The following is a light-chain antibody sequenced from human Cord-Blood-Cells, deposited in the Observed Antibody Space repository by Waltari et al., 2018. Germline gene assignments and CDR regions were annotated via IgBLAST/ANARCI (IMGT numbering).Light chain of an antibody. CDR2: DVS. V-gene: IGLV2-14*01. CDR1: SSDXGGXXX. Sequence: QSALTQPASVSGSPGQSITISCTGTSSDXGGXXXVSWNQQHPGKAPKLMIYDVSKRPSGVSNRFSGSKSGNTASLTISGLQAEDEADYYCSSYTSSSRVFGGGTKLTVL. J-gene: IGLJ3*02. CDR3: SSYTSSSRV.